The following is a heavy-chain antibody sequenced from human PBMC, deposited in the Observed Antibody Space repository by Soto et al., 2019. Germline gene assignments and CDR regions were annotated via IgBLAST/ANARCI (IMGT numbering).Heavy chain of an antibody. CDR3: AKEASATTGPGGDY. V-gene: IGHV3-30*18. CDR1: GFTFSSYG. Sequence: QVQLVESGGGVVQPGRSLRLSCAASGFTFSSYGMHWVRQAPGKGLEWVAAISYDGSNKYYADSVKGRFTISRDNSKNTLYLQMNSLRAEDTAVYYCAKEASATTGPGGDYWGQGTLVTVSS. D-gene: IGHD1-26*01. CDR2: ISYDGSNK. J-gene: IGHJ4*02.